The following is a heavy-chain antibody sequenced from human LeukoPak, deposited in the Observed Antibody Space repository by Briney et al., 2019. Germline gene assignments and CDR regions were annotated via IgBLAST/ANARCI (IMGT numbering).Heavy chain of an antibody. D-gene: IGHD5-12*01. J-gene: IGHJ5*02. CDR1: GYTFTGYY. Sequence: GASVKVSCKASGYTFTGYYMHWVRQAPRQGLEWMGRINPNSGGTNYAQKFQGRVTMTRDTSISTAYMELSSLRSDDKAVYYVPKYSYSGYDLRGPWGHGTLVTASS. V-gene: IGHV1-2*06. CDR3: PKYSYSGYDLRGP. CDR2: INPNSGGT.